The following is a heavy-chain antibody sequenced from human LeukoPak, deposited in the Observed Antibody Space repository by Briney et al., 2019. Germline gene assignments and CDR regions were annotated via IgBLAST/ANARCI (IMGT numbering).Heavy chain of an antibody. D-gene: IGHD3-9*01. CDR3: ARGPYYEILTGFDY. Sequence: ASVKVSCKASGYTFTGYYIHWVRQAPGQGLEWMGWINPNSGGTNYAQKFQGSVTMTRDTSISTAYMELSRLRSDDTAMYYCARGPYYEILTGFDYWGQGTLVTVSS. CDR2: INPNSGGT. CDR1: GYTFTGYY. V-gene: IGHV1-2*02. J-gene: IGHJ4*02.